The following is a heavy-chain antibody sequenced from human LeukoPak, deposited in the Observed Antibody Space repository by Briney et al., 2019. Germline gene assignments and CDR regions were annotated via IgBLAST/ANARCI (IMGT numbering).Heavy chain of an antibody. V-gene: IGHV1-3*01. J-gene: IGHJ6*04. CDR3: ARASIVATRYYFYGMDV. D-gene: IGHD5-12*01. CDR1: GYAFSAYA. Sequence: ASVKVSCKASGYAFSAYAMHWVRQAPGQSLEWVGWINAGNGNTEYAQKLQDRVTITRDTSASTADMELSSLRSEDTAVYYCARASIVATRYYFYGMDVWGKGTTVIVSS. CDR2: INAGNGNT.